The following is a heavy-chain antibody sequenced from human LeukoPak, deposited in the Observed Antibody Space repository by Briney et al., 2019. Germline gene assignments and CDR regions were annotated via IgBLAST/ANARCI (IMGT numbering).Heavy chain of an antibody. V-gene: IGHV1-2*02. CDR1: GYTFTENY. CDR2: FNPYTGDA. Sequence: ASVKVSCKASGYTFTENYIHWVPQAPGHGLEGMGLFNPYTGDANYTGKFQGRVTMTRDTSVSTAYMHLSRLRSDDTAVYYCARGKSGFSPWGQGTPVTVSS. J-gene: IGHJ4*02. D-gene: IGHD3-22*01. CDR3: ARGKSGFSP.